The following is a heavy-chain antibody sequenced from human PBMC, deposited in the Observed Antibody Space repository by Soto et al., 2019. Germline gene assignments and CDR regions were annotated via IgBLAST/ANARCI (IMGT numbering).Heavy chain of an antibody. CDR2: IYYTGTT. CDR3: ARHEYVSSSYDLLDV. Sequence: PSETLSLTCSVSGGSVTNINYFWAWIRQSPGKGLEWVANIYYTGTTFYNPSLRSRVSMTIDASNNRFSLNLSSVTASDTALYYCARHEYVSSSYDLLDVWGRGTMVTVS. V-gene: IGHV4-39*01. D-gene: IGHD3-22*01. CDR1: GGSVTNINYF. J-gene: IGHJ3*01.